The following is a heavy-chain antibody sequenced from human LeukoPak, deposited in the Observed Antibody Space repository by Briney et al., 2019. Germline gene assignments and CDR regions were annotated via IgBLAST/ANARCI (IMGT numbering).Heavy chain of an antibody. CDR1: GGSISSGGYY. V-gene: IGHV4-61*08. CDR2: IYYSGST. Sequence: PSQTLSLTCTVSGGSISSGGYYWSWIRQPPGKGLEWIGYIYYSGSTNYNPSLKSRVTISVDTSKNQFSLKLSSVAAADTAVYYCAKHNYYYDSSGSRRNYWYFDLWGRGTLVTVSS. D-gene: IGHD3-22*01. J-gene: IGHJ2*01. CDR3: AKHNYYYDSSGSRRNYWYFDL.